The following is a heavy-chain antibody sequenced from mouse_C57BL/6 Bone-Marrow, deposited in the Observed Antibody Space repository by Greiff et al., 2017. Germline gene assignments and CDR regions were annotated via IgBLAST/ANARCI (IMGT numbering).Heavy chain of an antibody. D-gene: IGHD2-4*01. V-gene: IGHV5-17*01. J-gene: IGHJ3*01. CDR2: ISSGSSTI. Sequence: EVMLVESGGGLVKPGGSLTLSCAASGFTFSDYGMHWVRQAPEKGLEWVAYISSGSSTIYYADTEKGRFTISRDNAKNTLFLQMTSLRSEDTAMYYCARYYDYDSAWFAYWGQGTLVTVSA. CDR3: ARYYDYDSAWFAY. CDR1: GFTFSDYG.